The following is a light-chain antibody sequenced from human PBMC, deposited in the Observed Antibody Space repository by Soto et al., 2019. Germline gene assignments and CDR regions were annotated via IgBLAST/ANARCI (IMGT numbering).Light chain of an antibody. J-gene: IGKJ1*01. CDR2: AAS. Sequence: AIQMTQSPSSLSASVGDRVNITCRASQDISNDLGWYLQKAGQAPKLLIYAASNLQTGVPSRFSGSGSGTDFTLTISSLQPEDFATYYCLQDYNYPRTFGQGTKVDIK. V-gene: IGKV1-6*01. CDR1: QDISND. CDR3: LQDYNYPRT.